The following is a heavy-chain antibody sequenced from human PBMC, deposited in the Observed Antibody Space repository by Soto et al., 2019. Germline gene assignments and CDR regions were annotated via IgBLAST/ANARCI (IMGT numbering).Heavy chain of an antibody. CDR3: ACGVVVPAAIRSPYDYYYGMDV. J-gene: IGHJ6*02. Sequence: GGSLRLSCAASGFTFSSYGMHWVRQAPGKGLEWVAVISYDGSNKYYADSVKGRFTISRDNSKNTLYLQMNSLRAEDTAVYYCACGVVVPAAIRSPYDYYYGMDVWGQGTTVTVSS. V-gene: IGHV3-30*03. CDR2: ISYDGSNK. CDR1: GFTFSSYG. D-gene: IGHD2-2*01.